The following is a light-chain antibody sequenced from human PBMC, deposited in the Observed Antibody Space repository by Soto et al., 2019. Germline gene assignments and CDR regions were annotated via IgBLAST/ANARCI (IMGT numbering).Light chain of an antibody. CDR2: GAS. V-gene: IGKV3-15*01. CDR1: QSVSSN. J-gene: IGKJ1*01. CDR3: HQYNNWPPWT. Sequence: DIVMTQSPVTLSVSPGERATLSCRASQSVSSNLAWYQQKPGQAPRLLIYGASTRATGIPARFSGSGSGTEFTLTISSLQSEDFAVYYCHQYNNWPPWTFGQGTKVEIK.